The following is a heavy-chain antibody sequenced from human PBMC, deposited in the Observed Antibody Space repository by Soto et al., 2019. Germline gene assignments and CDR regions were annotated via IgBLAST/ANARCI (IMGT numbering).Heavy chain of an antibody. CDR3: AKGLALMADH. CDR2: ILYDGSKE. D-gene: IGHD2-21*01. Sequence: PGGSLRLSCTDSGFSFNTHVMDWVRQAPGKGLEWVARILYDGSKEYYADPVKGRFTISRDNSKNTLYLQMDRLRVEDTAVYFCAKGLALMADHWGQGTPVTVSS. J-gene: IGHJ4*02. V-gene: IGHV3-30*18. CDR1: GFSFNTHV.